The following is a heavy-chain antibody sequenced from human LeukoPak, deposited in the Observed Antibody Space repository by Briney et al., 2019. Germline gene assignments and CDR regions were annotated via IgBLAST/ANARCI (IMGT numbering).Heavy chain of an antibody. Sequence: SQTLSLTCTVSGGSISSGGYYWSWIRQHPGKGLEWIGYIYYSGSTYYNQSLKSRVTISVDASKNQFSLKLSSVTAADTAVYYCARVRYSSGWYPTGYYYYYMDVWGKGTTVTVSS. CDR2: IYYSGST. CDR3: ARVRYSSGWYPTGYYYYYMDV. CDR1: GGSISSGGYY. D-gene: IGHD6-19*01. J-gene: IGHJ6*03. V-gene: IGHV4-31*03.